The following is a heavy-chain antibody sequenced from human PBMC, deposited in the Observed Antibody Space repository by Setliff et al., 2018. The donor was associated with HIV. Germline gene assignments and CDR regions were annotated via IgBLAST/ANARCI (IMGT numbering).Heavy chain of an antibody. D-gene: IGHD1-1*01. J-gene: IGHJ3*02. CDR3: ARKMLDVPFDI. CDR1: GGTFSSYA. CDR2: IIPIFGTS. V-gene: IGHV1-69*13. Sequence: SVTVSCKASGGTFSSYAISWVRQAPGQGLEWMGGIIPIFGTSNYAQKFQGRVTITADESTSTAYMELSSLRSEDTAVYYCARKMLDVPFDIWGQGTMVTVSS.